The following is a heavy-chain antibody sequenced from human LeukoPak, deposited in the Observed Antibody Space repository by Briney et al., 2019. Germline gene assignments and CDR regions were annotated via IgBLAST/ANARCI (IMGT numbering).Heavy chain of an antibody. D-gene: IGHD5/OR15-5a*01. CDR1: GYTFTSYG. CDR3: ARVNIMFMTPLFDP. Sequence: ASVKVSCKASGYTFTSYGISWVRQAPGQGLEWMGWISAYNGNTNYAQKLQGGVTMTTDTSTSTAYMELRSLRSDDTAVYYCARVNIMFMTPLFDPWGQGTLVTVSS. J-gene: IGHJ5*02. V-gene: IGHV1-18*01. CDR2: ISAYNGNT.